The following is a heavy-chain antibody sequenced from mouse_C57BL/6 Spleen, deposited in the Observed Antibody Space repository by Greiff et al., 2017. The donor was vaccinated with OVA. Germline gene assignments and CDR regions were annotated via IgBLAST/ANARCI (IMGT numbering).Heavy chain of an antibody. CDR3: ARSGSSGPFAY. CDR1: GYTFTSYW. D-gene: IGHD3-2*02. CDR2: IDPSDSST. V-gene: IGHV1-59*01. J-gene: IGHJ3*01. Sequence: QVQLQQPGAELVRPGTSVTLSCKASGYTFTSYWMHWVKQRPGQGLEWIGVIDPSDSSTNYNQKFKGKATLTVDTSSSTAYMQLSSLTSEDSAVYYCARSGSSGPFAYWGQGTLVTVSA.